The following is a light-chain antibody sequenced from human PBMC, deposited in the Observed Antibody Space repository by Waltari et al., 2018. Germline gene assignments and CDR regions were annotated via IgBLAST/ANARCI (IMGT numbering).Light chain of an antibody. Sequence: QSALTQPRSVSGSPGQSVTISCTGTSSDVGGYNSVSWYQQDQGKAPKLLIFDFSERPSGVSDRFSGSKSGNTASLTISGLQAEDEADYHCCSFAAGNTVIFGGGTKLTVV. V-gene: IGLV2-11*01. CDR2: DFS. CDR1: SSDVGGYNS. J-gene: IGLJ2*01. CDR3: CSFAAGNTVI.